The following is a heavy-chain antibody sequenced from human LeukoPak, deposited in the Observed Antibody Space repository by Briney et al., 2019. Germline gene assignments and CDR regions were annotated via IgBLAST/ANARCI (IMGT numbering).Heavy chain of an antibody. CDR1: GYTFTSYY. D-gene: IGHD3-10*01. CDR2: INPSGGST. Sequence: ASVKVSCKASGYTFTSYYMHWVRQAPGQGLEWMGIINPSGGSTSYAQKFQGRVTMTRDTSTSTVYMELSSLRSEDTAVYYCARDQNNNYGSGSYYHYYYYYYGMDVWDQGTTVTVSS. J-gene: IGHJ6*02. V-gene: IGHV1-46*01. CDR3: ARDQNNNYGSGSYYHYYYYYYGMDV.